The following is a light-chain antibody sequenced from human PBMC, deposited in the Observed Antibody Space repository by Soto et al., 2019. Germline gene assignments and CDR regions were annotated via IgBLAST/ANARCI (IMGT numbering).Light chain of an antibody. J-gene: IGKJ1*01. Sequence: AIRMTQSPSSLSASTGDRITITCRASQGISSYLAWYQQKTGNAPKLLIYAASTLQSGVPSRFSGSGSVTDFTLTFCCLQSEDFATYYCQQYTSYPCKFGQVTKV. CDR2: AAS. CDR3: QQYTSYPCK. CDR1: QGISSY. V-gene: IGKV1-8*01.